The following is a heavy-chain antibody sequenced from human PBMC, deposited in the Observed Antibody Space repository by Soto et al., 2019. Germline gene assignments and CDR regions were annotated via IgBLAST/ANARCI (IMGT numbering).Heavy chain of an antibody. CDR3: ARDWAKYCSGGSCYSGVY. CDR2: IDASGST. D-gene: IGHD2-15*01. J-gene: IGHJ4*02. CDR1: GGSISSFQ. Sequence: QVQLQESGPGLVKPSETLSLTCTVSGGSISSFQWSWIRQTGGKGLEWIGRIDASGSTNYNPSLKSRVIMSVDTSKNQFSLKVTSVTAADTAVYYCARDWAKYCSGGSCYSGVYWGQGTLVTVSS. V-gene: IGHV4-4*07.